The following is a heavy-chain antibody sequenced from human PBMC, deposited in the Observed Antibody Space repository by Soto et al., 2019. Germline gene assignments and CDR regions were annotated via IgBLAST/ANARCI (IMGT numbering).Heavy chain of an antibody. CDR1: GFTFSSYA. CDR3: AKVGYCSGGSCYSDLFYFDY. J-gene: IGHJ4*02. Sequence: GGSLRLSCAASGFTFSSYAMSWVRQAPGKGLEWVSAISGSGGSTYYADSVKGRFTISRDNSKNTLYLQMNSLRAEDTAVYYCAKVGYCSGGSCYSDLFYFDYWGQGTLVTVSS. CDR2: ISGSGGST. D-gene: IGHD2-15*01. V-gene: IGHV3-23*01.